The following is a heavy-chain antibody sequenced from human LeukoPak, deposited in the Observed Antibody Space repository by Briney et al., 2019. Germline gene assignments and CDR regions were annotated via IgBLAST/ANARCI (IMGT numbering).Heavy chain of an antibody. CDR3: VTDGADYYDSTGYPIYFDY. CDR2: ISSSSSYI. V-gene: IGHV3-21*01. CDR1: GFTFSSYS. J-gene: IGHJ4*02. Sequence: GGSLRLSCAPSGFTFSSYSMNWVRQAPGKGREWVSCISSSSSYIYYADSVKGRFTISRDNAENSLYLQMNSLRAEDTAVYYCVTDGADYYDSTGYPIYFDYWGQGTLVTVSS. D-gene: IGHD3-22*01.